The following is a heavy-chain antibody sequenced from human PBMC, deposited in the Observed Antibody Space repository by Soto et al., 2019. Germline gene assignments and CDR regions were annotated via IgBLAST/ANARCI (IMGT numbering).Heavy chain of an antibody. J-gene: IGHJ4*02. D-gene: IGHD3-3*01. V-gene: IGHV5-51*01. CDR1: GYNFAGYW. CDR2: IYPSDSDT. Sequence: PGESLKISCKGSGYNFAGYWIAWVRQMPGKGLELMGIIYPSDSDTRYRPSFQGQVTISADKSISSAYPQWSSLRASDTAMYYCARGGVSTHTFDYWGQGTPVTVSS. CDR3: ARGGVSTHTFDY.